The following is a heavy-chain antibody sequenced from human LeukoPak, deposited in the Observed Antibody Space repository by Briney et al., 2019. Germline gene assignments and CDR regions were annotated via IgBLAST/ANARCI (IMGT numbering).Heavy chain of an antibody. Sequence: VASVKVSCKASGYTFNGYYMHWVRQAPGQGLEWMGWINPNSGGTNYAQKFQGRVTMTRDTSISTAYMELSRLRSDDTAVYYCARDGIVVVVPAPSGDLDYWGQGTLVTVSS. D-gene: IGHD2-15*01. CDR2: INPNSGGT. CDR1: GYTFNGYY. J-gene: IGHJ4*02. V-gene: IGHV1-2*02. CDR3: ARDGIVVVVPAPSGDLDY.